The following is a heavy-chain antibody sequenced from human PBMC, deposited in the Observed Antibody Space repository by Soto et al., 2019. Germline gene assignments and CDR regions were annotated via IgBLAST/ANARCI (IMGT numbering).Heavy chain of an antibody. CDR2: ISAYNGNT. J-gene: IGHJ5*02. CDR1: RLTFACRC. D-gene: IGHD2-15*01. V-gene: IGHV1-18*01. CDR3: ARAIENCSGGSCYVGWFDP. Sequence: APVKPCCEESRLTFACRCRWWVCQATGKRREWMGWISAYNGNTNYAQKLQGRVTMTTDTSTSTAYMELRSLRSDDTAVYYCARAIENCSGGSCYVGWFDPWGQGTLVTVSS.